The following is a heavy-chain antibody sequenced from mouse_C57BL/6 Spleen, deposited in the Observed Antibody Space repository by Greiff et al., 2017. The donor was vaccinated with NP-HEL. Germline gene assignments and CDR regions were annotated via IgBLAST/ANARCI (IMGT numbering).Heavy chain of an antibody. CDR2: IDPSDSYT. D-gene: IGHD2-5*01. J-gene: IGHJ2*01. CDR3: ARGRGYSNYEGD. V-gene: IGHV1-50*01. CDR1: GYTFTSYW. Sequence: QVQLQQPGAELVKPGASVKLSCKASGYTFTSYWMQWVKQRPGQGLEWIGEIDPSDSYTNYNQKFKGKATLTVDTSSSTAYMQLSSLTSEDSAVYYCARGRGYSNYEGDWGQGTTLTVSS.